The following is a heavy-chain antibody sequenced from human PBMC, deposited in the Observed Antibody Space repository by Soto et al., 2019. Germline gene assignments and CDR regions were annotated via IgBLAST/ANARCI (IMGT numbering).Heavy chain of an antibody. CDR1: GSTFSGSA. Sequence: LRLSCAASGSTFSGSAIHWVRQASGRGLEWVGHVRSKPNNYETAYAASVKGRFTISRDDSKNTVYLQMNSLQTEDTAVYYCTSLSSWFAYWGQGTLVTVSS. CDR3: TSLSSWFAY. V-gene: IGHV3-73*01. D-gene: IGHD6-13*01. J-gene: IGHJ4*02. CDR2: VRSKPNNYET.